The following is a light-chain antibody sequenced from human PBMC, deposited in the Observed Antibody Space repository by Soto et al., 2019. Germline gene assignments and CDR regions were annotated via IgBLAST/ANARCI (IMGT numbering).Light chain of an antibody. J-gene: IGLJ3*02. CDR1: NVGRKI. CDR3: QVWDSNTV. Sequence: SYELTQPLSVSVALGQTARITCGGNNVGRKIVHWPQQKPGQAPVLVIYRDTKRPSGIPERFSGSNSGNTATLPISRAQAGDEADYHCQVWDSNTVFGGGTKLTVL. V-gene: IGLV3-9*01. CDR2: RDT.